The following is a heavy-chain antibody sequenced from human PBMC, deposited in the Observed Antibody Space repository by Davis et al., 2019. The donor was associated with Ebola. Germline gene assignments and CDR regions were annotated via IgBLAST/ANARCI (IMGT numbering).Heavy chain of an antibody. CDR2: MNPNSGNT. CDR3: AREHRVPRGAFDI. CDR1: GYTFTSYD. D-gene: IGHD2-2*01. V-gene: IGHV1-8*01. Sequence: AASVKVSCKASGYTFTSYDINWVRQATGQGLEWMGWMNPNSGNTGYAQKFQGRVTMTRNTSISTAYMELSSLRSEDTAVYYCAREHRVPRGAFDIWGQGTMVTVSS. J-gene: IGHJ3*02.